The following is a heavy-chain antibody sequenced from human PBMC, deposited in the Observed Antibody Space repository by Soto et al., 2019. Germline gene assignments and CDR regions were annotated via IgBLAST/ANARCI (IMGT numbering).Heavy chain of an antibody. J-gene: IGHJ4*02. D-gene: IGHD3-22*01. V-gene: IGHV3-30-3*01. CDR2: VSYDGSKQ. Sequence: QVQLVESGGGVVQPGRSLRVSCAASGFTFSNYAMHWVRQAPGKGLEWVAVVSYDGSKQFYADSVEGRFTISRDSSKSTLYLHMDNLRDEDTAVYYCARDRGYYYDNSGYYNFDYWGQGTLVTVSS. CDR3: ARDRGYYYDNSGYYNFDY. CDR1: GFTFSNYA.